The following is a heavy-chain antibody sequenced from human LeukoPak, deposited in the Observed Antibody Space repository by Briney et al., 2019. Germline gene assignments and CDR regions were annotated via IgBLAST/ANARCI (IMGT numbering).Heavy chain of an antibody. Sequence: GGPLSLSCAVSGLPHSRFFMLCVRHVPGKGLVWVSRINSDGPNKVYADSVKGRVTISRDNAENTLYLQMSSLRAEDTAVYYCVRKFPGYNGMDVWGQGTTVIVSS. J-gene: IGHJ6*02. CDR2: INSDGPNK. V-gene: IGHV3-74*03. D-gene: IGHD1-1*01. CDR3: VRKFPGYNGMDV. CDR1: GLPHSRFF.